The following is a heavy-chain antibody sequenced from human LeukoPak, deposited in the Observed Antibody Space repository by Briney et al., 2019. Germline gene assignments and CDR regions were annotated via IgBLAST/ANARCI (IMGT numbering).Heavy chain of an antibody. J-gene: IGHJ4*02. CDR1: GYTFTGYY. Sequence: ASVKVSCKASGYTFTGYYMHWVRQAPGQGLEWMGWINPNSGGTNCAQKFQGRVTMTRDTSISTAYMELSRLRSDDTAVYYCARPRIRLGELSLGYWGQGTLVTVSS. D-gene: IGHD3-16*02. V-gene: IGHV1-2*02. CDR3: ARPRIRLGELSLGY. CDR2: INPNSGGT.